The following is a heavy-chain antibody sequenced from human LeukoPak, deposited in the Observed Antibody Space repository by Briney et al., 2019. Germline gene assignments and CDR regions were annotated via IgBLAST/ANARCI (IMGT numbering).Heavy chain of an antibody. CDR1: RFTFSSYA. D-gene: IGHD4-23*01. V-gene: IGHV3-23*01. CDR3: AKDKVYGGNFDY. CDR2: ISGGGRST. Sequence: GGSLRLSCAASRFTFSSYAMSWVRQAPGKGLEWVSIISGGGRSTYYADSVKGRFTISRDNSKNTLFLQMNSLRAEDTAVYYCAKDKVYGGNFDYWGQGTLVTVCS. J-gene: IGHJ4*02.